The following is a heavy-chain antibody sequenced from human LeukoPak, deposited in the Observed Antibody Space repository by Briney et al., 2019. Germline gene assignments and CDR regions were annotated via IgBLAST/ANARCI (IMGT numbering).Heavy chain of an antibody. V-gene: IGHV3-21*01. Sequence: GGSLRLSCAASGFTFSSYSMNWVRQAPGKGLEWVSSISSSSSYIYYADSVKGRFTISRDNAKNSLYLQMNSLRADDTAVYYCARDPHSNSWVDYWGQGTLVTVSS. D-gene: IGHD6-13*01. CDR2: ISSSSSYI. CDR1: GFTFSSYS. CDR3: ARDPHSNSWVDY. J-gene: IGHJ4*02.